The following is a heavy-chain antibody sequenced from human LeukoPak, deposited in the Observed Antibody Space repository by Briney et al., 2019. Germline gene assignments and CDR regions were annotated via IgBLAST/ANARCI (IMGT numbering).Heavy chain of an antibody. V-gene: IGHV1-18*01. Sequence: ASVKVSCKASGGTFSSYDISWVRQAPGQGLEWMGWISAYNGNTNYAQKLQGRVTMTTDTSTSTAYMELRSLRSDDTAVYYCARDAYYYYYMDVWGKGTTVTVSS. CDR1: GGTFSSYD. J-gene: IGHJ6*03. CDR2: ISAYNGNT. CDR3: ARDAYYYYYMDV.